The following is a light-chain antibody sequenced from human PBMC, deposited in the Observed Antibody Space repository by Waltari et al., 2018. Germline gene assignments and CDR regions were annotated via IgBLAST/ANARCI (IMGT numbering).Light chain of an antibody. CDR2: DVS. Sequence: QSALTQPASVSGSPGQSIIISCSGSRSDVGDYNYVSWYQQHPGKAPKLLIYDVSKRHSGASNRFSGSKSGTTASLTLSGLQAEDEADYYCSSFTSKRTVVFGGGTKVTVL. CDR1: RSDVGDYNY. CDR3: SSFTSKRTVV. V-gene: IGLV2-14*03. J-gene: IGLJ3*02.